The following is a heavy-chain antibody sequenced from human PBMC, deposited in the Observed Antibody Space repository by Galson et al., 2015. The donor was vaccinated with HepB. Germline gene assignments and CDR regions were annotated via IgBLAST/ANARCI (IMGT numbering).Heavy chain of an antibody. V-gene: IGHV3-15*01. CDR3: TTREVGATTEPFDY. J-gene: IGHJ4*02. D-gene: IGHD1-26*01. CDR1: GFIFSSAW. CDR2: IKCKTDGGTT. Sequence: SLRLSCAASGFIFSSAWMTWVRQAPGKGLEWVGRIKCKTDGGTTDYAAPVKGRFTISRDDSKTTLYLQMNSLKTEDTAVYYCTTREVGATTEPFDYWGQGTLVTVSS.